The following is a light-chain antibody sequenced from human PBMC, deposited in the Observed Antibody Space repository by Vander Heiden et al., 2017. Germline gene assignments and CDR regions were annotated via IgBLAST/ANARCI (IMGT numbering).Light chain of an antibody. V-gene: IGKV1-5*03. CDR1: QSISSW. Sequence: DIQMTQSPSTLSASVGDRVTITCRASQSISSWLAWYQQKPGKAPKLLIYKASSLESGVPSRLSGSGSGTEFTLTISSLQPDDFATYYCQQYTSYWWTFGHWSRVGI. J-gene: IGKJ1*01. CDR2: KAS. CDR3: QQYTSYWWT.